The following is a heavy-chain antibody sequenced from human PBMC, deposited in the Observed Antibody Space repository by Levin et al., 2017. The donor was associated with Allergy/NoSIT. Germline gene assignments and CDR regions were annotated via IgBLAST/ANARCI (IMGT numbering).Heavy chain of an antibody. D-gene: IGHD4-17*01. CDR1: GFTFSRYG. CDR3: AKEGGDYGDYYTRGNFDL. J-gene: IGHJ2*01. Sequence: GESLKISCAASGFTFSRYGMHWVRQAPGKGLDWVAIISYDGSNKYYADSVKGRFTISRDNSKNTLYLQMSSLRAEDTAVYYCAKEGGDYGDYYTRGNFDLWGRGTLVTVSS. CDR2: ISYDGSNK. V-gene: IGHV3-30*18.